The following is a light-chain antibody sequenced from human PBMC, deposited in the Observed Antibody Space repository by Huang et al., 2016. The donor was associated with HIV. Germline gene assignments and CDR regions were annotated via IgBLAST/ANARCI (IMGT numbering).Light chain of an antibody. CDR2: WAS. J-gene: IGKJ3*01. Sequence: DIVMTQSPDSLAVSLGERATINCKSSQSVLYNSNNKNYLAWYQQRPGQPPKLLIYWASARESGVPDRFSGSGSGTDFTLTISSLQAEDVAIYYCQQYYKTPITFGPGTKVEIK. CDR1: QSVLYNSNNKNY. CDR3: QQYYKTPIT. V-gene: IGKV4-1*01.